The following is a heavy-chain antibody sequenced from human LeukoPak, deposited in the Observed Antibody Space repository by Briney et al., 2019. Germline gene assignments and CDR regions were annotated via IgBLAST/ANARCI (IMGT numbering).Heavy chain of an antibody. J-gene: IGHJ4*02. CDR3: ARETGVTTYYYDSSGYHFDY. V-gene: IGHV4-59*12. CDR1: GGSISSYY. Sequence: PSETLSLTCTVSGGSISSYYWSWIRQPPGKGLEWIGYIYYSGSTNYNPSLKSRVTISVDTSKNQFSLKLSSVTAADTAVYYCARETGVTTYYYDSSGYHFDYWGQGTLVTVSS. CDR2: IYYSGST. D-gene: IGHD3-22*01.